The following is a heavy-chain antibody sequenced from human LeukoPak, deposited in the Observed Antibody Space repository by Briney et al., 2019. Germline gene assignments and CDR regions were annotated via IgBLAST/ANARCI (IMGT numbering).Heavy chain of an antibody. V-gene: IGHV1-69*01. CDR1: GGTFSSYA. D-gene: IGHD3-22*01. CDR2: IIPIFGTA. J-gene: IGHJ4*02. Sequence: SVKVSCKASGGTFSSYAISWVRQAPGQGLGWMGGIIPIFGTANYAQKFQGRVTITADESTSTAYMELSSLRSEDTAVYYCATVGDYYDSSGYYYFDYWGQGTLVTVSS. CDR3: ATVGDYYDSSGYYYFDY.